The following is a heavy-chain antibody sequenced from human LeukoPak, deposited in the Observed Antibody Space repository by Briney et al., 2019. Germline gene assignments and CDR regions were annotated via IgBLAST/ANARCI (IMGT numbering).Heavy chain of an antibody. CDR2: IYYSGRT. J-gene: IGHJ4*02. V-gene: IGHV4-4*02. CDR3: ARGQKYRNGYTVTELGSGYFDY. CDR1: GGSISSTNW. Sequence: SETLSLTCAVSGGSISSTNWWSWVRQPPGKGLEWIGYIYYSGRTNYNPSLKSRVTISVDTSKNQFSLTLSSVTAADTAVYYCARGQKYRNGYTVTELGSGYFDYWGQGTLVTVSS. D-gene: IGHD5-18*01.